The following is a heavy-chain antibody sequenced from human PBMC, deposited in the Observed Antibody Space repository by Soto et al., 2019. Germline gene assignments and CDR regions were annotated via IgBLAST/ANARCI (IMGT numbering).Heavy chain of an antibody. J-gene: IGHJ6*02. D-gene: IGHD3-10*01. V-gene: IGHV5-51*01. CDR2: IYPGDSDT. Sequence: GESLKISCKGSGYSFTSYWIGWVRQMPGKGLEWMGIIYPGDSDTRYSPSFQGQVTISADKSIGTAYLQWSSLKASDTAMYYCARAKNSVLWFGVDYYGMDVWGQGTTVTVSS. CDR1: GYSFTSYW. CDR3: ARAKNSVLWFGVDYYGMDV.